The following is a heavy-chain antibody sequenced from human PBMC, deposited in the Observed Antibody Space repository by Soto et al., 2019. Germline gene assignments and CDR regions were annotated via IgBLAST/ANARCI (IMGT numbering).Heavy chain of an antibody. CDR3: ARDRGSYSIDY. V-gene: IGHV1-46*01. Sequence: QVQLVQSGAEVKKPGASVKVSCKASGYTFTSYYMHWVRQAPGQGLEWMGIINPSGGSTSYAQKFQVRVTMTRDTSTSTVYMELSSLRSEDTAVSYCARDRGSYSIDYWGQGTLVTVSS. J-gene: IGHJ4*02. CDR2: INPSGGST. CDR1: GYTFTSYY. D-gene: IGHD1-26*01.